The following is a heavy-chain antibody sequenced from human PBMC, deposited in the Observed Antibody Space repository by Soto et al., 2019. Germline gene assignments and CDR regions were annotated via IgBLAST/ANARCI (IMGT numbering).Heavy chain of an antibody. J-gene: IGHJ4*02. CDR2: ISGSGGST. CDR3: TKDLSTTSSWSYDS. V-gene: IGHV3-23*01. CDR1: GFTFSSYA. Sequence: GGSLRLSCAASGFTFSSYAMSWVRQAPGKGLEWVSAISGSGGSTYYADSVKGRFTISRDNSKNTLYLQMNSLRAEDTAVYYCTKDLSTTSSWSYDSWGQGTLVTVSS. D-gene: IGHD6-13*01.